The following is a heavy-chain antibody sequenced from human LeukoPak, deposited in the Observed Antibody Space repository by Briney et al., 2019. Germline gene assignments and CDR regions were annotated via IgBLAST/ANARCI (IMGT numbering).Heavy chain of an antibody. V-gene: IGHV1-8*01. J-gene: IGHJ5*02. CDR2: MNPNSGNT. CDR1: GYTFTSYD. CDR3: ASYDSSGYYYGA. Sequence: ASVKVSCKASGYTFTSYDINWVRQAPGQGLEWMGWMNPNSGNTGYAQKFQGRVTMTRNTSISTAYMELSSLRSEDTAVYYCASYDSSGYYYGAWGQGTLVTVSS. D-gene: IGHD3-22*01.